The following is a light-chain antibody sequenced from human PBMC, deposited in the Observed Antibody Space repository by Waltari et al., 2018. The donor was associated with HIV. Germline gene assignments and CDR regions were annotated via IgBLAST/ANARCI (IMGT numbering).Light chain of an antibody. Sequence: QSALTQPPSASGSPGQSVTISCTGTSSDVGGYNYVSWYQQHPGKAPKPMIYEVSKRPSGVPDRFSGSKSGNTASLTVSGLQAEDEADYYCNSYAGSNNWLFGGGTKLTVL. CDR2: EVS. CDR3: NSYAGSNNWL. J-gene: IGLJ3*02. V-gene: IGLV2-8*01. CDR1: SSDVGGYNY.